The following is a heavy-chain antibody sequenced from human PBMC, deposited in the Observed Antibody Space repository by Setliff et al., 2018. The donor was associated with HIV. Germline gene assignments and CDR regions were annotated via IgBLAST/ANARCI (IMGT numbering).Heavy chain of an antibody. CDR3: ATRPAGSYWYGVFDF. Sequence: SETLSLTCTVSGGSISSHYWSWIRQSPKTGLEWIGYIYASGVTSYNPSLKSRVTISIGTSKNQFSLKLNSMTAADTAVYYCATRPAGSYWYGVFDFWGRGMLVTVSS. CDR2: IYASGVT. V-gene: IGHV4-4*09. CDR1: GGSISSHY. J-gene: IGHJ4*02. D-gene: IGHD6-13*01.